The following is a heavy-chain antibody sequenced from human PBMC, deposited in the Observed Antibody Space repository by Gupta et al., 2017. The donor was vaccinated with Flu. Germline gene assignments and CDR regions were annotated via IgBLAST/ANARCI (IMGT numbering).Heavy chain of an antibody. V-gene: IGHV4-4*02. CDR3: ARLMYSSSRGANNDY. D-gene: IGHD6-13*01. J-gene: IGHJ4*02. CDR2: IYHSGST. Sequence: GLEWIGEIYHSGSTNYNPSLKSRVTISVDKSKNQFSLKLSSVTAADTAVYYCARLMYSSSRGANNDYWGQGTLVTVSS.